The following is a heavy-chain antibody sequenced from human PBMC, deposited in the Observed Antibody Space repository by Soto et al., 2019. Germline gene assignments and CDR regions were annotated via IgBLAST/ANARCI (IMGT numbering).Heavy chain of an antibody. CDR2: IFSNDEK. CDR1: GFSLSNVRLG. V-gene: IGHV2-26*01. D-gene: IGHD2-21*01. CDR3: ARIRIAGGSGWFDP. J-gene: IGHJ5*02. Sequence: QVTLKESGPVLVKPTETLTLTCTVSGFSLSNVRLGVTWIRQAPGNALEGLAHIFSNDEKSYSTSLKSRLTISKDTSKSQVVLTMTNLDPVDTATYYCARIRIAGGSGWFDPWGQGTLVTVSS.